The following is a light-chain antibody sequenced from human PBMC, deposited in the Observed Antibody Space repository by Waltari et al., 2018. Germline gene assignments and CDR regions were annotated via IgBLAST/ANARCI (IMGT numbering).Light chain of an antibody. V-gene: IGLV3-27*01. Sequence: SYELTQPSSVSVSPGQTARITCSGDVLAKKYARWFQQKPGQAPVVLIYRDTQRPAGIPERFSGSSSGTTVNLTINGAQVDDEGDYYCYSATDNHLVFGGGTKLTVL. CDR1: VLAKKY. CDR3: YSATDNHLV. CDR2: RDT. J-gene: IGLJ2*01.